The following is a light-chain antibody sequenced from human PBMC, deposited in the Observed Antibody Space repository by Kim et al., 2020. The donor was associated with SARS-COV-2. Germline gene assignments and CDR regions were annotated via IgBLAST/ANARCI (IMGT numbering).Light chain of an antibody. CDR1: SGSIATNY. Sequence: GKTVTISCNRSSGSIATNYVQWYQQRPGSAPTIVISEDNQRPSGVPDRFSGSIASSSSSAFLTISGLKTEDEADYYCQSFDSSSVVFGGGTQLTVL. CDR2: EDN. J-gene: IGLJ2*01. CDR3: QSFDSSSVV. V-gene: IGLV6-57*03.